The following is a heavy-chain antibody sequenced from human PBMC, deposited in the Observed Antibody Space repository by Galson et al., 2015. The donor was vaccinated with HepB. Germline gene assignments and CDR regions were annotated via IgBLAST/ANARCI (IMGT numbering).Heavy chain of an antibody. CDR2: ISSTSRYI. Sequence: SLRLSCAASGFTFSSHFMNWVRQVPGKGLEWVAYISSTSRYIYYADSVKGRFTISRDNDKNSLYLQMNSLRADDTAVYYCARVYDGDDAGEDYGMDVWGPGATVTVSS. CDR1: GFTFSSHF. D-gene: IGHD4-17*01. CDR3: ARVYDGDDAGEDYGMDV. J-gene: IGHJ6*02. V-gene: IGHV3-21*01.